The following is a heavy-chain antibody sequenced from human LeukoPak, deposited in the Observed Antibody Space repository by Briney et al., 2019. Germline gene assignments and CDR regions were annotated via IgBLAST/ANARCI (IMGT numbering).Heavy chain of an antibody. D-gene: IGHD6-13*01. V-gene: IGHV3-11*01. J-gene: IGHJ5*02. CDR1: GFTFSDYY. CDR2: ISSSGSTI. Sequence: PGGSLRLSCAASGFTFSDYYMSWLRQAPGKGLEGVPYISSSGSTIYYADSVKGRFTISRDNAKDSLYLQMNSLRAEDTAVYYCAREAPWAAAGTTGWFDPWGQGTLVTVSS. CDR3: AREAPWAAAGTTGWFDP.